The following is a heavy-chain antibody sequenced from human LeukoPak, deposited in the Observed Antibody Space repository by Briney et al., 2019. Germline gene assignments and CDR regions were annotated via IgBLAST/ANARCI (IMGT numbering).Heavy chain of an antibody. Sequence: SGGSLRLSCAASGFAFSSYAMSWVRQAPGKGLEWVSAISGSGGSTYYADSVKGRFTISRDNSKNTLYLQMNSLRAEDTAVYYCAKTKMATIHNYFDYWGQGTLVTVSS. D-gene: IGHD5-12*01. CDR2: ISGSGGST. J-gene: IGHJ4*02. CDR1: GFAFSSYA. V-gene: IGHV3-23*01. CDR3: AKTKMATIHNYFDY.